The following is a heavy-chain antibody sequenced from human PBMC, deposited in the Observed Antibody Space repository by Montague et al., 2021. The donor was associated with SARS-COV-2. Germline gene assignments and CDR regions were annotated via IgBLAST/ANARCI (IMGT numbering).Heavy chain of an antibody. J-gene: IGHJ6*02. CDR1: GGSFSGYY. D-gene: IGHD2-2*01. Sequence: SETLSLTCAVYGGSFSGYYWSWIRQPPGKGLEWIGEISHSGSTNYNPSLKSRVTISIDTSKNQFSLKLNSVTAADTAVYCCARLAYRLLFNASYYCMDVWGQGTTVTVSS. CDR2: ISHSGST. CDR3: ARLAYRLLFNASYYCMDV. V-gene: IGHV4-34*01.